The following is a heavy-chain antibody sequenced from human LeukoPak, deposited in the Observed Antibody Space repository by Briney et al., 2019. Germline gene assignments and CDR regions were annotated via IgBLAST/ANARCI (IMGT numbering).Heavy chain of an antibody. J-gene: IGHJ3*02. CDR1: GFTFSSYW. V-gene: IGHV3-74*01. CDR2: ISSDGSRI. Sequence: AGSLTLSCAASGFTFSSYWMHWVRQAPRKGLVWVSRISSDGSRISYADSVKGRFTISRDDAKKTLDLQMNSLRAEDTAVYFCARDNGRNGFDIWGQEPMDTVSS. CDR3: ARDNGRNGFDI.